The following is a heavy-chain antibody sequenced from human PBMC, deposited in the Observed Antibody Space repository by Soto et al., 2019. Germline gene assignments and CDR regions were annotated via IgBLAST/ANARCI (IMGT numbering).Heavy chain of an antibody. CDR1: GFTFSSYS. J-gene: IGHJ4*02. Sequence: GGSLRLSCAASGFTFSSYSMNWVRQAPGKGLEWVSYISSSSSTIYYADSVKGRFTISRDNAKNSLYLQMNSLRDEDTAVYYCARDPTTADYSNYVYYFDYWGQGTLVTVSS. CDR2: ISSSSSTI. CDR3: ARDPTTADYSNYVYYFDY. V-gene: IGHV3-48*02. D-gene: IGHD4-4*01.